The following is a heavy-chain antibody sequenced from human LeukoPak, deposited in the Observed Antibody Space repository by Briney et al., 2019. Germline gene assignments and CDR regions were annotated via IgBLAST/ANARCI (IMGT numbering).Heavy chain of an antibody. J-gene: IGHJ3*02. V-gene: IGHV1-2*02. CDR2: INPNSGGT. CDR1: GYTFTCYY. CDR3: ARDRGVFDAFDI. Sequence: ASVKVSCKASGYTFTCYYMHWVRQAPGQGLEWMGWINPNSGGTNYAQKFQGRVTMTRDTSISTAYMELSRLRSDDTAVYYCARDRGVFDAFDIWGQGTMVTVSS.